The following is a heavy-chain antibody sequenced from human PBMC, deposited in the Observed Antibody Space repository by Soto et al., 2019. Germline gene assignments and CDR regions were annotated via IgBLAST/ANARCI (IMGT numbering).Heavy chain of an antibody. CDR3: VQGASTAHQPLDS. V-gene: IGHV3-30*03. D-gene: IGHD1-26*01. CDR1: GFIFRNFG. CDR2: ISGDGNDK. Sequence: QVQLVESGGGVVQPGRSLRLSCAASGFIFRNFGMHWVRRAPGKGLEWVATISGDGNDKYYPDSMKGRFTISRDNFNNTLYRQLNSLRPEDTAVYHCVQGASTAHQPLDSWGNGVLVTVSS. J-gene: IGHJ5*01.